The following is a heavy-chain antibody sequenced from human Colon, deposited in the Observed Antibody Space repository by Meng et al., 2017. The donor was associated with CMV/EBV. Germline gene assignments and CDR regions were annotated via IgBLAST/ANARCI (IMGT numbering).Heavy chain of an antibody. Sequence: QVQLVQSGAEGKQPGASWKVSCKSSGYPFTNFGISWVRQAPGQGLEWMAYISPYNGDTNYAQRFQCRVALTTDTSTSTVYMELGSLTSDDTAMYYCARELARGGYWGQGTLVTVSS. CDR2: ISPYNGDT. V-gene: IGHV1-18*01. CDR3: ARELARGGY. J-gene: IGHJ4*02. CDR1: GYPFTNFG.